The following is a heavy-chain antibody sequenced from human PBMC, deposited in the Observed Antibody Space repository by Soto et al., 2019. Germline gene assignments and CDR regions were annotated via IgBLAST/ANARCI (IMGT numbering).Heavy chain of an antibody. CDR1: GGPISSSSYY. D-gene: IGHD5-18*01. J-gene: IGHJ4*02. V-gene: IGHV4-39*01. CDR3: ARIQLWSNVGYYFDY. CDR2: ISYTGSM. Sequence: QVQLQESGPGLVKPSETLSLTCTISGGPISSSSYYGGWIRQPPVKGLEWIASISYTGSMYYNPSLKSRVTISVDTSKMQFSLKLRSVTAADTAVYYCARIQLWSNVGYYFDYWGQGTLVTVSS.